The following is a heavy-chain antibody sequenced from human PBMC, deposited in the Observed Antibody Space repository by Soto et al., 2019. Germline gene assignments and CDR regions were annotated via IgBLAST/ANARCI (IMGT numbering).Heavy chain of an antibody. CDR2: INHSGST. CDR3: ARVHVAVEYQLLSNYYYYYMDV. D-gene: IGHD2-2*01. CDR1: GGSFSGYY. V-gene: IGHV4-34*01. Sequence: SETLSLTCAVYGGSFSGYYWSWIRQPPGKGLEWIGEINHSGSTNYNPSLKSRVTISVDTSKNQFSLKLSSVTAADTAVYYCARVHVAVEYQLLSNYYYYYMDVWGKGTTVT. J-gene: IGHJ6*03.